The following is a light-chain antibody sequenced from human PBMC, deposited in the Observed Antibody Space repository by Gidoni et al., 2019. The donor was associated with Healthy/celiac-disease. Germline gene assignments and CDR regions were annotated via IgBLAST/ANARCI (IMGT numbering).Light chain of an antibody. Sequence: EIVLTQSPATLSLSPGERATLSCRASQSVSSSLDWYQQKPGQAPRLLIYDASNRAPGIPARFSGSGSGTDFTLTISSLEPEDFAVYYCQQRSNWPTFGQGTKLEIK. J-gene: IGKJ2*01. CDR1: QSVSSS. V-gene: IGKV3-11*01. CDR3: QQRSNWPT. CDR2: DAS.